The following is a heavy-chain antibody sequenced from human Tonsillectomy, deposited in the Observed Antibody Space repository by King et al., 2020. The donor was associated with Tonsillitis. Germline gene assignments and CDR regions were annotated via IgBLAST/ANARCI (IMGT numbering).Heavy chain of an antibody. Sequence: VQLVESGGGLVKPGGSLRLSCAASGFTFSDYYMSWIRQAPGKGLEWVSYISSSSSYTNYADSVKGRFTISRDNAKNSLYLQMNSLRAEDTAVYYCARVAGMGVVVPAVSKEGYFDYWGQGTLVTVSS. CDR2: ISSSSSYT. V-gene: IGHV3-11*05. J-gene: IGHJ4*02. CDR3: ARVAGMGVVVPAVSKEGYFDY. CDR1: GFTFSDYY. D-gene: IGHD2-2*01.